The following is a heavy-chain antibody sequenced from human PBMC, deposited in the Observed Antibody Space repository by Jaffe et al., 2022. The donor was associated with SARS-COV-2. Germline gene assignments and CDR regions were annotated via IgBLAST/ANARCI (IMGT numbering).Heavy chain of an antibody. CDR3: TRRIASYGMDI. V-gene: IGHV3-73*02. J-gene: IGHJ6*02. CDR2: IRSKTDSYAT. CDR1: GFAFSGST. Sequence: EVQLVESGGALVQPGGSLKLSCAASGFAFSGSTMHWVRQASGKGLEWIGRIRSKTDSYATAFAASVEGRFTISRDDSKNTAYLQMTSLKTEDTAVYYCTRRIASYGMDIWGQGTTVTVSS.